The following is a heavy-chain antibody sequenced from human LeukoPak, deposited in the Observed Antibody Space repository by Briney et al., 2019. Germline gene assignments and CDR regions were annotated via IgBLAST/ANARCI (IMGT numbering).Heavy chain of an antibody. CDR2: IKKDGSEK. CDR3: ARGIIGENYYGLDV. D-gene: IGHD1-14*01. Sequence: SGGSLRLSCAASGFTFSSYAMSWVRQAPGKGLDWVANIKKDGSEKYYADPVEGRFTFSRDNAKNSVYLQMNSVRAEDTAVYYCARGIIGENYYGLDVWGQGTTVTVSS. J-gene: IGHJ6*02. CDR1: GFTFSSYA. V-gene: IGHV3-7*01.